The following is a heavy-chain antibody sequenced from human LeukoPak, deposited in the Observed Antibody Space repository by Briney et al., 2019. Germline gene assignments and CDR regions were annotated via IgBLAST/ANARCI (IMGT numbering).Heavy chain of an antibody. V-gene: IGHV3-7*05. D-gene: IGHD2-15*01. CDR3: ARYCSGGSCFLNYYGMDV. CDR1: GFTFSSYW. Sequence: PGGSLRLSCAVSGFTFSSYWMTWVRQAPGKGLEWVAQVKSDGSEKYYVDSVKGRFTISRDNSKNTLYLQMNSLRADDTAVYYCARYCSGGSCFLNYYGMDVWGQGTTVTVSS. J-gene: IGHJ6*02. CDR2: VKSDGSEK.